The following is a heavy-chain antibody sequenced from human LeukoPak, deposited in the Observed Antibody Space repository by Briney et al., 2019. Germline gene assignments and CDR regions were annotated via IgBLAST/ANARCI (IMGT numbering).Heavy chain of an antibody. CDR2: INPNSGGT. J-gene: IGHJ3*02. Sequence: GASVKVSCKASGYTFTGYYMHWVRQAPGQGLEWMGWINPNSGGTNYAQKFQGRVTMTRDTSTSTAYMELSRLRSDDTAVYYCACHRDYYGSGSYLAFDIWGQGTMVTVSS. V-gene: IGHV1-2*02. CDR1: GYTFTGYY. D-gene: IGHD3-10*01. CDR3: ACHRDYYGSGSYLAFDI.